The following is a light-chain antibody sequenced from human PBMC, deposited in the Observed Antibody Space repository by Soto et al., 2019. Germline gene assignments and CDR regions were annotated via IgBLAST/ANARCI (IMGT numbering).Light chain of an antibody. J-gene: IGKJ1*01. CDR2: LGS. Sequence: DSVMTQFPLSLSVTPGEPASISCRSSQSLLHSNGYNYLDWYVQKPGQSPQLLIYLGSNRASGVPDRFSGSGSGTDFTLKISRVEAEDVGVYYCMQDLQIRVEFGQGTKVEIK. V-gene: IGKV2-28*01. CDR1: QSLLHSNGYNY. CDR3: MQDLQIRVE.